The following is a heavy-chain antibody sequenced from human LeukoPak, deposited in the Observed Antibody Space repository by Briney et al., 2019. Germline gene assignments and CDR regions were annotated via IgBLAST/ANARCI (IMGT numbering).Heavy chain of an antibody. CDR2: ITTGGDST. V-gene: IGHV3-23*01. CDR3: VKVFYYMDV. CDR1: GFTFTTYW. J-gene: IGHJ6*03. Sequence: GGSLRLSCAASGFTFTTYWMSWVRQAPGKGLEWVSSITTGGDSTYYADSVKGRFTISRDNSKNTVYLQMNSLTAEDTAVYYCVKVFYYMDVWGKGTTVTVS.